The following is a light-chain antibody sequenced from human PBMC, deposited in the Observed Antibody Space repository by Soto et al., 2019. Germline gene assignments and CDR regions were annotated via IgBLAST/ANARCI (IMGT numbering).Light chain of an antibody. CDR1: SSDLATYNY. J-gene: IGLJ1*01. Sequence: QSVLTQPASVSGSPGQSITISCTGTSSDLATYNYVSWYQQQPGKAPKLMIYQVTNRPSGVSNRFSGSRSGNTASLTISGLQAEDEADYYCSSYTDSSNYVFGTGTKSPS. CDR2: QVT. CDR3: SSYTDSSNYV. V-gene: IGLV2-14*01.